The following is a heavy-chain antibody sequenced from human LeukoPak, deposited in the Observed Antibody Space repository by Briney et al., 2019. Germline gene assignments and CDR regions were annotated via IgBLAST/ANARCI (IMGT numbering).Heavy chain of an antibody. D-gene: IGHD1-26*01. Sequence: GASVKVSCKASGYTFTGYYMHWVRQAPGQGLEWMGWISAYNGNTNYAQKLQGRVTMTTDTSTSTAYMELRSLRSDDTAVYYCGRRGSGSYCLDYWGQGTLVTVSS. J-gene: IGHJ4*02. V-gene: IGHV1-18*04. CDR1: GYTFTGYY. CDR3: GRRGSGSYCLDY. CDR2: ISAYNGNT.